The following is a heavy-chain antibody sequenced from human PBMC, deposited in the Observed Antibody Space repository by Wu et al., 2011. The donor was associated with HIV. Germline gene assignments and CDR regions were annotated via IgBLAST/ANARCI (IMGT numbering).Heavy chain of an antibody. CDR2: IIPIFPTA. CDR3: ARGSGLGSYFDY. V-gene: IGHV1-69*06. CDR1: GYNFAGFY. J-gene: IGHJ4*02. Sequence: QVQLVQSGAEVKKPGASVKVSCKASGYNFAGFYMHWVRQAPGQGLEWMGGIIPIFPTANYAQKFQGRVTITADKSTSTAYMELSSLRSEDTAVYYCARGSGLGSYFDYWGQGTWSPSPQ. D-gene: IGHD3-10*01.